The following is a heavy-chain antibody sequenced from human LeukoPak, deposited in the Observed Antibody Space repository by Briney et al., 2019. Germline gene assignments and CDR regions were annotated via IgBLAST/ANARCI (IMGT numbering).Heavy chain of an antibody. V-gene: IGHV3-30-3*01. CDR1: GFTFSSYA. CDR3: ARGGYYYDSSGYYQHAPLDY. CDR2: ISYDGSNK. Sequence: GRSLRLSCAASGFTFSSYAMHWVRQAPGKGLEWVAVISYDGSNKYYADSVKGRFTISRDNSKNTLYLQMNSLRAEDTAVYYCARGGYYYDSSGYYQHAPLDYWGQGTLVTVSS. D-gene: IGHD3-22*01. J-gene: IGHJ4*02.